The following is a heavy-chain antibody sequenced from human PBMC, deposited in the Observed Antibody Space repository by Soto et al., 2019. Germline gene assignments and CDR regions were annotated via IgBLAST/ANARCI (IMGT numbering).Heavy chain of an antibody. CDR2: ISGSGGST. D-gene: IGHD3-22*01. CDR1: GFTFSSYA. Sequence: GGSLRLSCAASGFTFSSYAMSWVRQAPGKGLELVSAISGSGGSTYYADSVKGRFTISRDNSKNTLYLQMNSLRAEDTAVYYCAKVSLYYYDSSGRPVTPFDPWGQGTLVPVSS. V-gene: IGHV3-23*01. CDR3: AKVSLYYYDSSGRPVTPFDP. J-gene: IGHJ5*02.